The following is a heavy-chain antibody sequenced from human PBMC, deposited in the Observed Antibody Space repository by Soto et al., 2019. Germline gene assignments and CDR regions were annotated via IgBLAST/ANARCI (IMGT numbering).Heavy chain of an antibody. Sequence: QVQLQESGPGLVKPSETLSLTCTVSGGSISSYYWSWIRQPPGKGLEWMGYIYYSGSINYNPSLKSRVTISVDTSKNQFSLKLTSVTAADTAVYYCARYCREGQCLVPVSFAFESWGQGTMVTVSS. CDR3: ARYCREGQCLVPVSFAFES. D-gene: IGHD6-19*01. CDR1: GGSISSYY. CDR2: IYYSGSI. J-gene: IGHJ3*02. V-gene: IGHV4-59*08.